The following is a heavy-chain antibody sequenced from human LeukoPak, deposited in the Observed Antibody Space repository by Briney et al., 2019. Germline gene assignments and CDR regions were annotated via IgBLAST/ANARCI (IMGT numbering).Heavy chain of an antibody. Sequence: SQTLSLTCTVSGGSISSYYWSWIRQPPGKGLEWIGFIYYGGSTNYNPSLKSRVTISVDTSKSHFSLKLSSVTAADTAVYYCASGTLLDYWGQGTLVTVSS. J-gene: IGHJ4*02. CDR2: IYYGGST. CDR3: ASGTLLDY. V-gene: IGHV4-59*01. CDR1: GGSISSYY. D-gene: IGHD3-10*01.